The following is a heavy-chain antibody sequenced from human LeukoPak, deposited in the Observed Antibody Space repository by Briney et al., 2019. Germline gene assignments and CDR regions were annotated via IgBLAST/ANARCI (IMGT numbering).Heavy chain of an antibody. Sequence: SETLSLTCTVSGGSISSYYLSWIRQTAGKGLEWIGRMYSSGSNYNPSLKSRVTMSIDTSTSQLSLKLSSVTAADTAVYYCARDSGTTGEVKFDPWGQGTLVTVSS. CDR2: MYSSGS. D-gene: IGHD3-10*01. CDR3: ARDSGTTGEVKFDP. V-gene: IGHV4-4*07. CDR1: GGSISSYY. J-gene: IGHJ5*02.